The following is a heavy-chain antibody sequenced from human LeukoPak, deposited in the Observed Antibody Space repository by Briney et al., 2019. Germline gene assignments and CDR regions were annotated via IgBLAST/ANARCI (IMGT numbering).Heavy chain of an antibody. J-gene: IGHJ4*02. CDR3: ARRTSGSDY. CDR1: GDTFTSYG. D-gene: IGHD3-10*01. Sequence: GSVRVSCKASGDTFTSYGISWVRQAPGQGLEWMGWISAYNGNTNYAQKFQGRVTITADESTSTAYMELSSLRSEDTAVYYCARRTSGSDYWGQGTLVTVSS. V-gene: IGHV1-18*01. CDR2: ISAYNGNT.